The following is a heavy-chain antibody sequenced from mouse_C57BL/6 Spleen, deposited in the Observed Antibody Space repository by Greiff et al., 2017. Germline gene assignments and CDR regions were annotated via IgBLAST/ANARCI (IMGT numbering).Heavy chain of an antibody. Sequence: EVQLQQSGPELVKPGASVKISCKASGYTFTDYYMNWVKQRHGKSLEWIGDINPNNGGTSYNQKFKGKATFTGDKSSSTAYMELRSLTSEDSAVYYCARDHLLDYSNYEGFADWGQVSLVTVSA. CDR1: GYTFTDYY. D-gene: IGHD2-5*01. V-gene: IGHV1-26*01. CDR2: INPNNGGT. CDR3: ARDHLLDYSNYEGFAD. J-gene: IGHJ3*01.